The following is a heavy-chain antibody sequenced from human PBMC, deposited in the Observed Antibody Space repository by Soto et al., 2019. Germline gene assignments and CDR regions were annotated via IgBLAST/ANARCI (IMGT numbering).Heavy chain of an antibody. CDR1: GGTFSSYA. J-gene: IGHJ4*02. CDR3: ARDRHYYDSSGYIPPWFDY. D-gene: IGHD3-22*01. Sequence: GASVKVSCRASGGTFSSYAISWVRQAPRQGLEWMGGIIPIFGTANYAQRFQGRVTITADESTSTAYMELSSLRSEDTAVYYCARDRHYYDSSGYIPPWFDYWGQGTLVTVSS. CDR2: IIPIFGTA. V-gene: IGHV1-69*13.